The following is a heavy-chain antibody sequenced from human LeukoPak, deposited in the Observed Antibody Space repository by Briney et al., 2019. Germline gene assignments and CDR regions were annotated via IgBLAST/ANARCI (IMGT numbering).Heavy chain of an antibody. D-gene: IGHD6-19*01. J-gene: IGHJ4*02. CDR3: ARDPGVRWLVGFDY. CDR1: VFAPTIFG. V-gene: IGHV3-33*01. CDR2: VWYDGTNK. Sequence: PGRSPCPSRALSVFAPTIFGTECGRQAPGKGLEWVADVWYDGTNKYYADSVKGRFTISRDNSKNTRYLQMNSLRAEDTAVYYCARDPGVRWLVGFDYWGRGTLVTVSS.